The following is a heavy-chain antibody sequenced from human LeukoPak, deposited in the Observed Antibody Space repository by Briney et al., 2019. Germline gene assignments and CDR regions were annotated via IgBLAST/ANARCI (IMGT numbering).Heavy chain of an antibody. CDR1: GYTFTSYY. CDR2: INPSGGST. CDR3: ARDSSGYRPSYFDY. D-gene: IGHD3-22*01. J-gene: IGHJ4*02. Sequence: ASVKVSCKASGYTFTSYYLHWVRQAPGQGLEWMGIINPSGGSTIYAQKFQGRVTMTRDTSTSTVYMELSSLRAEDTAVYYCARDSSGYRPSYFDYWGQGTLVTVSS. V-gene: IGHV1-46*01.